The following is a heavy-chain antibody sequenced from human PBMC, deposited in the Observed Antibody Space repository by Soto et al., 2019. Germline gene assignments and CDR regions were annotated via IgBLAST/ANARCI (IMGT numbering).Heavy chain of an antibody. D-gene: IGHD4-17*01. V-gene: IGHV2-5*02. CDR1: GFSLSTSGMG. CDR2: IYWGDDK. Sequence: QITLKESGPTLVKPTQTLTLTCTFSGFSLSTSGMGVGWIRQPPGKALEWLALIYWGDDKRYSASLKSSLTITEDTSKHHVVLTMTNMDPVDTATYYCSHTYDGDYGGDYSDYWGQGTLVTVSS. J-gene: IGHJ4*02. CDR3: SHTYDGDYGGDYSDY.